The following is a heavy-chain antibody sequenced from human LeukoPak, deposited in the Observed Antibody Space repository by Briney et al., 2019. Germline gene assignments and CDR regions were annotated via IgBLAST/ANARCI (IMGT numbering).Heavy chain of an antibody. Sequence: VASVNVSCKASGYTFTGYYMHWVRQAPGQGLEWMGWINPNSGGTNYAQKFQGRVTMTRDTSISTAYMELSRLRSDDTAVYYCARGGRIQLWLSEYYYYMDVWGKGTTVTISS. CDR1: GYTFTGYY. V-gene: IGHV1-2*02. CDR2: INPNSGGT. CDR3: ARGGRIQLWLSEYYYYMDV. J-gene: IGHJ6*03. D-gene: IGHD5-18*01.